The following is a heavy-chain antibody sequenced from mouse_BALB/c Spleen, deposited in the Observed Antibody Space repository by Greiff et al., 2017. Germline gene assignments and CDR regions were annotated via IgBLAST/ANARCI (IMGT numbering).Heavy chain of an antibody. J-gene: IGHJ4*01. Sequence: EVKVVESGGGLVQPGGSLRLSCATSGFTFTDYYMSWVRQPPGKALEWLGFIRNKANGYTTEYSASVKGRFTISRDNSQSILYLQMNTLRAEDSATYYCAREDGYYDAMDYWGQGTSVTVSS. CDR1: GFTFTDYY. V-gene: IGHV7-3*02. D-gene: IGHD2-3*01. CDR2: IRNKANGYTT. CDR3: AREDGYYDAMDY.